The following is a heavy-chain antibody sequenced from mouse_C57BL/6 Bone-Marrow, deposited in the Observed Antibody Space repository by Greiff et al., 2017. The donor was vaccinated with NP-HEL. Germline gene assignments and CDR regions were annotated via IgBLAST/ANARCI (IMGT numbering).Heavy chain of an antibody. V-gene: IGHV3-8*01. D-gene: IGHD1-1*01. J-gene: IGHJ2*01. CDR3: ARLPTHSYGSSPRSYFDY. Sequence: VQLKESGPGLAKPSPTLSLTCSVTGYSITSDYWNWIRKFPGNKLEYMGYISYSGSTYYNPSLKSRISITRDTSKNQYYLQLNSVTTEDTATYYCARLPTHSYGSSPRSYFDYWGQGTTLTVSS. CDR2: ISYSGST. CDR1: GYSITSDY.